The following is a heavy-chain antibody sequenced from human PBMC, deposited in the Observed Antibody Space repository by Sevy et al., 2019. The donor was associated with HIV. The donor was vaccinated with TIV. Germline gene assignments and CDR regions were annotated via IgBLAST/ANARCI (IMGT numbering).Heavy chain of an antibody. V-gene: IGHV3-23*01. CDR1: GFTFSNYA. CDR3: ARKYDSSGYFDY. Sequence: GGSLRLSCAASGFTFSNYAMNWVRQAPGKGLEWVSGISGSGGSGDKTNYADSVKGRLTISRDDSKNSLYLQLNSRRAEDTAIYYCARKYDSSGYFDYWGQGTLVTVSS. CDR2: ISGSGGSGDKT. D-gene: IGHD3-22*01. J-gene: IGHJ4*02.